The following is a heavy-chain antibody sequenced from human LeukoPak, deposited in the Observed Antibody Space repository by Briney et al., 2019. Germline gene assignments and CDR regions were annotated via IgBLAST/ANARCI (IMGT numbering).Heavy chain of an antibody. V-gene: IGHV4-34*01. CDR3: ARSSSWRAPDY. CDR1: GGSFSGYY. J-gene: IGHJ4*02. D-gene: IGHD6-13*01. Sequence: SETLSLTCAVYGGSFSGYYWSWIRQPPGKGLEWIGEINHSGSTNYNPSLKSRVTISVDTSKNQFSLKLSSVTAADTAVYYCARSSSWRAPDYWGQGTLVTVSS. CDR2: INHSGST.